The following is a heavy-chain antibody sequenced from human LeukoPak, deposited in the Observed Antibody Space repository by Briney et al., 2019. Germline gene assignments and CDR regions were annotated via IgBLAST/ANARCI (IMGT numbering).Heavy chain of an antibody. J-gene: IGHJ4*02. Sequence: ASLKVSCKASVYTFIRYYMYWVRQAAGQGLEWMGIINPSGGSTSYAQKFQGTLTMTRDTSKSTVYMELSSLRSEDTAVYYCARRAGAYSHPYDYWGQGTLVTVAS. CDR2: INPSGGST. D-gene: IGHD4/OR15-4a*01. CDR1: VYTFIRYY. CDR3: ARRAGAYSHPYDY. V-gene: IGHV1-46*01.